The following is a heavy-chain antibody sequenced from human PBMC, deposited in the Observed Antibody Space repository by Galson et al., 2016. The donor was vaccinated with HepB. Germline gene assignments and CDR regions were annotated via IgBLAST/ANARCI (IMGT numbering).Heavy chain of an antibody. J-gene: IGHJ4*02. CDR2: IRRGGTYT. V-gene: IGHV3-21*01. CDR3: ASERLDSRCYSYPGAFEI. D-gene: IGHD3-22*01. Sequence: SLRLSCAASGITLRGYAMNWVRQAPGKGLDWVSCIRRGGTYTYYADSVKGRFTVSRDNAKNSLYLQMNNLRAEDTSLYYCASERLDSRCYSYPGAFEIWGQATLVTVSS. CDR1: GITLRGYA.